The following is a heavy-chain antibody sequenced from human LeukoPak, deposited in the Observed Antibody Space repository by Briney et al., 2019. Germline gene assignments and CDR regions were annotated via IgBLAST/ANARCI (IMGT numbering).Heavy chain of an antibody. D-gene: IGHD3-3*01. J-gene: IGHJ6*02. CDR3: ARDGQYYDFWSGYYPWDYYYYGMDV. Sequence: GGSLRLSCAASGFTFSSYWMSWVRQAPGKGLEWVANIKQDGSEKYYVDSVKGRFTISRDNAKNSLYLQMNSLRAEDAAVYYCARDGQYYDFWSGYYPWDYYYYGMDVWGQGTTVTVSS. CDR2: IKQDGSEK. V-gene: IGHV3-7*01. CDR1: GFTFSSYW.